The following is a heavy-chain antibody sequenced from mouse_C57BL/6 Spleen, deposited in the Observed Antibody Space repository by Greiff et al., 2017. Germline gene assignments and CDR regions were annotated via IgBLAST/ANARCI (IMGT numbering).Heavy chain of an antibody. CDR2: INPNNGGT. CDR3: ARASSGYLFAY. J-gene: IGHJ3*01. CDR1: GYTFTDYN. D-gene: IGHD3-2*02. Sequence: VQLKESGPELVKPGASVKIPCKASGYTFTDYNMDWVKQSHGKSLEWIGDINPNNGGTIYNQKFKGKATLTVDKSSSTAYMELRSLTSEDTAVYYCARASSGYLFAYWGQGTLVTVSA. V-gene: IGHV1-18*01.